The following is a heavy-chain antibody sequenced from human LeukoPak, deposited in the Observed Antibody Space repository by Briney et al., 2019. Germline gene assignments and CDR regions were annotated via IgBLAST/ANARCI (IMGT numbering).Heavy chain of an antibody. J-gene: IGHJ6*03. Sequence: ASETLSLTCTVSGGSISSYYWSWIRQPPGKGLEWIGDIYYSGYTNYNPSLKSRVTISVDTSKNQFSLKLRSVTAADTAVYYCARETSQKGAHYMDVWGKGTTVTISS. CDR1: GGSISSYY. D-gene: IGHD3-16*01. CDR3: ARETSQKGAHYMDV. CDR2: IYYSGYT. V-gene: IGHV4-59*01.